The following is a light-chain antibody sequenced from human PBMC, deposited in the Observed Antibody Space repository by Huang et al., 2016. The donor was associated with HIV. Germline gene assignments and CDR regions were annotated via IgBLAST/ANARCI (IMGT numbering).Light chain of an antibody. V-gene: IGKV3-15*01. CDR3: QQYDNWPPFT. CDR2: AAS. J-gene: IGKJ3*01. Sequence: EIVMTQSPATLSVSPGERATLSCRASQSVSSNLAWYQHKPGQSPRLLIYAASSRATGIPARFSGSGSGTEFTLTISSLQSEDFAVYYCQQYDNWPPFTFGPGTKVDLK. CDR1: QSVSSN.